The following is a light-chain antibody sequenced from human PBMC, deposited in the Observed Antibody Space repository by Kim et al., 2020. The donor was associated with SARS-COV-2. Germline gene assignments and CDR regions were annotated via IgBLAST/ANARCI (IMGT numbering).Light chain of an antibody. V-gene: IGLV3-21*01. J-gene: IGLJ2*01. CDR1: NIGRKS. Sequence: VAPEKTARITCGGNNIGRKSIHWYQHKPGQAPVLVIYYDSDRPPGVSERFSASNSGNTATLVISSVEPGDEADYYCQVWENTLRTFGGGTQLTVL. CDR2: YDS. CDR3: QVWENTLRT.